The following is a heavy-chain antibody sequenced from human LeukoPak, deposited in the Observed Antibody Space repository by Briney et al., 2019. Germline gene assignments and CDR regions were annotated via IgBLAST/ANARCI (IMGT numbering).Heavy chain of an antibody. CDR2: FDPEDGET. CDR3: ARSGDEEYQLLWTGDWFDP. D-gene: IGHD2-2*01. V-gene: IGHV1-24*01. Sequence: ASVKVSCKVSGYTLTELSMHWVRQAPGKGLEWMGGFDPEDGETIYAQKFQGRVTMTEDTSTDTAYMELSSLRSEDTAVYYCARSGDEEYQLLWTGDWFDPWGQGTLVTVSS. CDR1: GYTLTELS. J-gene: IGHJ5*02.